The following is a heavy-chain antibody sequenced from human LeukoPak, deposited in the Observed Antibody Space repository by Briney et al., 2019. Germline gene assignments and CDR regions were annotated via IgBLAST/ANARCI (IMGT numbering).Heavy chain of an antibody. D-gene: IGHD3-10*01. V-gene: IGHV1-3*01. CDR2: INAGNGNT. Sequence: ASVKVSCKTSGFSFITYTMHWVRQAPGQRLEWMGWINAGNGNTKYSQKFQGRVTITWDTSASTAYMGLSSLRSEDTAVYYCARDAPRGSGSYYNPPDYWGQGTLVTVSS. CDR3: ARDAPRGSGSYYNPPDY. J-gene: IGHJ4*02. CDR1: GFSFITYT.